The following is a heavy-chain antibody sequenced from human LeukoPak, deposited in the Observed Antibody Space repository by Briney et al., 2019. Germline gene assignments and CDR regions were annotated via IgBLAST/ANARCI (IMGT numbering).Heavy chain of an antibody. D-gene: IGHD3-16*01. J-gene: IGHJ4*02. CDR1: GGSFSGYY. CDR3: ARIGGITYFDY. V-gene: IGHV4-59*10. Sequence: PSETLSLTCAVYGGSFSGYYWSWIRQPPGKGPEWLGRFSASGTTNYNPSLKSRVTISVDTSKNQCSLKLTSVTAADTAVYYCARIGGITYFDYWGQGSLVTVSS. CDR2: FSASGTT.